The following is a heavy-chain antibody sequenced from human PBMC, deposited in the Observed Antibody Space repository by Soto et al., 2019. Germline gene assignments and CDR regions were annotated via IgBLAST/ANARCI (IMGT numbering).Heavy chain of an antibody. J-gene: IGHJ4*02. CDR3: AKVFYYYDSSGYYFFDY. Sequence: GGSLRLSCAASGFTFSSYAVSWVRQAPGKGPEWISSISGSGSTIYYADSVKGRFTISRDNSKNTLYLQMSSLRAEDTAVYYCAKVFYYYDSSGYYFFDYWGQGTLVTVSS. CDR1: GFTFSSYA. CDR2: ISGSGSTI. D-gene: IGHD3-22*01. V-gene: IGHV3-23*01.